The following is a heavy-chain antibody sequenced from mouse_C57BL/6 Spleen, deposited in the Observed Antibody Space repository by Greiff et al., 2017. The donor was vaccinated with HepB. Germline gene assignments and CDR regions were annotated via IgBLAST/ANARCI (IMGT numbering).Heavy chain of an antibody. J-gene: IGHJ4*01. CDR1: GYTFTDYY. Sequence: EVKLQQSGPELVKPGASVKISCKASGYTFTDYYMNWVKQSHGKSLEWIGDINPNNGGTSYNQKFKGKATLTVDKSSSTAYMELRSLTSEDSAVYYCARSRGLRGAMDYWGQGTSVTVSS. V-gene: IGHV1-26*01. D-gene: IGHD2-4*01. CDR3: ARSRGLRGAMDY. CDR2: INPNNGGT.